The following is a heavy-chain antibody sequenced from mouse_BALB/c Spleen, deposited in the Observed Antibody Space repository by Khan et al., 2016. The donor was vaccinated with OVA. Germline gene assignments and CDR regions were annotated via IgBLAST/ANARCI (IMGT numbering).Heavy chain of an antibody. CDR3: SRNGFGNYENWDY. V-gene: IGHV1-5*01. CDR2: IYPGNSDT. J-gene: IGHJ2*01. CDR1: GYTFTTYW. D-gene: IGHD2-1*01. Sequence: VQLQQSGTVLARPGASVKMSCKASGYTFTTYWMHWVKQRPGQGLEWIGTIYPGNSDTNYNQKFKGKAKLTAVTSTSTAYLELNSLTNEDSAVDYCSRNGFGNYENWDYWGPGTTLTVSS.